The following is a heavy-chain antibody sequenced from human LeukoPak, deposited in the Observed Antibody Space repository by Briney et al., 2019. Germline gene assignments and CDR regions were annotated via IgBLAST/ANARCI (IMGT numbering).Heavy chain of an antibody. CDR1: GFTFSSYG. CDR2: IWYDGSNK. D-gene: IGHD4-23*01. Sequence: PGGSLRLSCAASGFTFSSYGMHWVRQAPGKGLEWVAVIWYDGSNKYYADSVKGRFTISRDNSKNTLYLQMNSLRAEDTAVYYCARRGDGGRSFDLWGQGTLVTVSS. CDR3: ARRGDGGRSFDL. J-gene: IGHJ4*02. V-gene: IGHV3-33*01.